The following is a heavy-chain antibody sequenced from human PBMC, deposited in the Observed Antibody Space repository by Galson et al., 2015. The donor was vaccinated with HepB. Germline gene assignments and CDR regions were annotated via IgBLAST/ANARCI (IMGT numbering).Heavy chain of an antibody. J-gene: IGHJ4*02. CDR2: IWYNGSNK. CDR1: GFTFSSYG. V-gene: IGHV3-33*01. CDR3: ARDADIVVVTAIFDY. D-gene: IGHD2-21*02. Sequence: SLRLSCAASGFTFSSYGMHWVRQAPGKGLEWVAVIWYNGSNKYYADSVKGRFTISRDNSKNTLYLQMNSLRAEDTAVYCCARDADIVVVTAIFDYWGQGTLVTVSS.